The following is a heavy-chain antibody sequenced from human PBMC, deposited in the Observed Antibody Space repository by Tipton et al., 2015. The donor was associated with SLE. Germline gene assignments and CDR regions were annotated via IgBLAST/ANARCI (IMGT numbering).Heavy chain of an antibody. D-gene: IGHD4-11*01. J-gene: IGHJ6*03. V-gene: IGHV3-48*03. CDR2: ISSSGSTI. Sequence: SLRLSCAASGFTFSRSEMNWVRPAPGKGLEWVSYISSSGSTIYYADSVKGRFTISSDNAKNSLYLQMNSLRAEDTAVYYCARGPAMTTDYYYMDVWGKGTTVAVSS. CDR1: GFTFSRSE. CDR3: ARGPAMTTDYYYMDV.